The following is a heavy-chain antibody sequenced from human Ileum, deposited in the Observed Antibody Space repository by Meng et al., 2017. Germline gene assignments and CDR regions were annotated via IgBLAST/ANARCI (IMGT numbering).Heavy chain of an antibody. D-gene: IGHD3-16*01. V-gene: IGHV4-31*03. CDR3: GRGGGPGGVVGGCFDY. CDR1: GGSISSDGYY. CDR2: IYHSGSA. Sequence: QVQLQESGPGLVKPSQTLSLTCTVTGGSISSDGYYWSGIRQHPGKGLEVIGYIYHSGSAYYNPSLKRRVNISADTSKRKFSLKLSSVTAADTAVYYWGRGGGPGGVVGGCFDYWGQGTLVTVSS. J-gene: IGHJ4*02.